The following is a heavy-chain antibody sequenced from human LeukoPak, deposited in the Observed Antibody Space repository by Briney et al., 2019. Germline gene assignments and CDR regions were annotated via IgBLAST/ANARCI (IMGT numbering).Heavy chain of an antibody. CDR3: ARGVKYCSSTSCLYFDY. CDR2: INHSGST. J-gene: IGHJ4*02. CDR1: GGSFSGYY. Sequence: SETLSLTCAVYGGSFSGYYWSWIRQPPGKGLEWIGEINHSGSTNYNPSLKSRVTISVDTSKNQFSLKLSSVTAADTAVYYCARGVKYCSSTSCLYFDYWVQGTLVTVSS. V-gene: IGHV4-34*01. D-gene: IGHD2-2*01.